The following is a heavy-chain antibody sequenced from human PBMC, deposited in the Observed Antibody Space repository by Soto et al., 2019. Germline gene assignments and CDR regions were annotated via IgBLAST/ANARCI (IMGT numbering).Heavy chain of an antibody. V-gene: IGHV1-2*04. D-gene: IGHD6-13*01. CDR2: INPNSGGT. CDR1: GYTFTGYY. Sequence: GASVKVSCKASGYTFTGYYMHWVRQAPGQGLEWMGWINPNSGGTNYAQKFQGWVTMTRDTSISTAYMQLSRLRSDDTAVYYCAMLPGIAAAGTHGKDYWGQGTLVTVSS. J-gene: IGHJ4*02. CDR3: AMLPGIAAAGTHGKDY.